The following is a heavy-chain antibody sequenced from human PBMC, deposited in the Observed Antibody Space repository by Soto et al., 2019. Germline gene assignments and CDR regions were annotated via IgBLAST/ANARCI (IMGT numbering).Heavy chain of an antibody. V-gene: IGHV3-7*01. Sequence: HPGGSLRLSCAASGFTFSTYWMSWVRQAPGKGLEWVAKIKQDGGDTYYVDSVKGRFTISRDNDENSVYLQMNSLRAEDTAVYYCARLYPGSGWPYHYYGMDVWGQGTTVTVSS. D-gene: IGHD6-19*01. CDR2: IKQDGGDT. CDR1: GFTFSTYW. CDR3: ARLYPGSGWPYHYYGMDV. J-gene: IGHJ6*02.